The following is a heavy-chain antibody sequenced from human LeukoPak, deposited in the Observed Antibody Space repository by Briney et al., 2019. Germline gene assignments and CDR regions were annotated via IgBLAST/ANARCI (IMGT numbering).Heavy chain of an antibody. CDR2: INPNSGGT. CDR1: GYTFTGYY. CDR3: ARGWSGSYYSHYYCYMDV. Sequence: ASVKVSCKASGYTFTGYYMHWVRQAPGQGLEWMGWINPNSGGTNYAQKFQGRVTMTRDTSISTAYMELSRLRSDDTAVYYCARGWSGSYYSHYYCYMDVWGKGTTVTVSS. D-gene: IGHD1-26*01. V-gene: IGHV1-2*02. J-gene: IGHJ6*03.